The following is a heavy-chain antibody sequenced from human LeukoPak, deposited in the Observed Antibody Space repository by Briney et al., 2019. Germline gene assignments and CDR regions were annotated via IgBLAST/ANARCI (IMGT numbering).Heavy chain of an antibody. CDR1: GYTFTSYD. CDR2: MNPNSGNT. V-gene: IGHV1-8*01. D-gene: IGHD3-10*01. CDR3: ARGLYHCYGSGSYWRPWEY. J-gene: IGHJ4*02. Sequence: ASVKVSCKASGYTFTSYDINWVRQATGQGLEWMGWMNPNSGNTGYAQKFQGRVTMTRNTSISTAYMELSSLRSEDTAVYYCARGLYHCYGSGSYWRPWEYWGQGTLVTVSS.